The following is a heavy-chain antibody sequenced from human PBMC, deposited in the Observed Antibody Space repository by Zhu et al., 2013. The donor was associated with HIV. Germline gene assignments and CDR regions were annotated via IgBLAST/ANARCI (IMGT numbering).Heavy chain of an antibody. D-gene: IGHD3-3*01. CDR2: ISAYNGNT. J-gene: IGHJ6*02. Sequence: QVQLVQSGAEVKKPGASVKVSCKASGYTFTSYGISWVRQAPGQGLEWMGWISAYNGNTNYAQKLQGRVTMTTDTSTSTAYMELRSLRSDDTAVYYCAIPTEGWLQSFTGFLGMDVWGQGTTVTVSS. CDR3: AIPTEGWLQSFTGFLGMDV. V-gene: IGHV1-18*01. CDR1: GYTFTSYG.